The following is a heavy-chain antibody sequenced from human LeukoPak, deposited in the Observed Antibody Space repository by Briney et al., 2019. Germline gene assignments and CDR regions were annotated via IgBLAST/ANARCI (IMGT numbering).Heavy chain of an antibody. CDR1: GFTVSSYA. Sequence: PGRSLRLSCAAFGFTVSSYAAHWGRQAPGKWLEWGAFIRYDGSSKYYAESVKGRFIISRDNSKNTLYLQMNCLTAADTAVYYCTKDAESNTGNPGDYWGQGTMVTVSS. CDR3: TKDAESNTGNPGDY. J-gene: IGHJ4*02. V-gene: IGHV3-30*02. D-gene: IGHD2-8*02. CDR2: IRYDGSSK.